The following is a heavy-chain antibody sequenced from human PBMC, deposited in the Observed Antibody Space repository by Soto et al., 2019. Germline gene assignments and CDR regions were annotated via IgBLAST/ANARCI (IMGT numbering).Heavy chain of an antibody. Sequence: SETLSLTCTVSGGSVSSGSYYWSWIRQPPGKGLEWIGYIYYSGSTNYNPSLKSRVTISVDTSKNQFSLKLSSVTAADTAVYYCARDPGAAAAGYNWFDPWGQGTLVTVSS. V-gene: IGHV4-61*01. CDR1: GGSVSSGSYY. J-gene: IGHJ5*02. D-gene: IGHD6-13*01. CDR2: IYYSGST. CDR3: ARDPGAAAAGYNWFDP.